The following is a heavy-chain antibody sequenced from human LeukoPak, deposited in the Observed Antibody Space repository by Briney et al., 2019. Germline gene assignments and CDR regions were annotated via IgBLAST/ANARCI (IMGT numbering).Heavy chain of an antibody. CDR1: GFTFSSYS. CDR2: ICYNGSNK. V-gene: IGHV3-30*02. Sequence: GGSLRLSCAASGFTFSSYSIHWVRQAPGKGLEWVAFICYNGSNKYYADSVKGRFTISRDNSKNTLYLQMNSLRAEDTAVYYCAKIPYGRHVRIDASWGQGTPVTVSS. J-gene: IGHJ5*02. CDR3: AKIPYGRHVRIDAS. D-gene: IGHD2/OR15-2a*01.